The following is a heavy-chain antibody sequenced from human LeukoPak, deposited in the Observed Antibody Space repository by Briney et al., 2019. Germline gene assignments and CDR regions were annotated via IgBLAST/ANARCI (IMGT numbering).Heavy chain of an antibody. V-gene: IGHV3-30*02. J-gene: IGHJ6*03. D-gene: IGHD1-26*01. Sequence: PGGSLRLSCAASGFTFSSYCRHWVRQAPGKGLEWVAYIRHDGSNKYYADSVKGRFTISRDNAKNSLFLQMNSLRAEDTAVYFCARATWDPNYYYYMDVWGKGTTVTISS. CDR2: IRHDGSNK. CDR3: ARATWDPNYYYYMDV. CDR1: GFTFSSYC.